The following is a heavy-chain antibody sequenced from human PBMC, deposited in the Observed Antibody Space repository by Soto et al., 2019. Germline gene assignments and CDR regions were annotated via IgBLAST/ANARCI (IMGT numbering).Heavy chain of an antibody. V-gene: IGHV3-33*01. CDR3: ARDRYSGYGRFALDY. CDR2: IWYDGSNK. D-gene: IGHD5-12*01. CDR1: GFTFSSYG. J-gene: IGHJ4*02. Sequence: QVQLVESGGGVVQPGRSLRLSCAASGFTFSSYGMHWVRQAPGKGLEWVAVIWYDGSNKYYADSVKGRFTISRDNSKNTLYLQMNSLRAEVTAVYYCARDRYSGYGRFALDYWGQGTLVTVSS.